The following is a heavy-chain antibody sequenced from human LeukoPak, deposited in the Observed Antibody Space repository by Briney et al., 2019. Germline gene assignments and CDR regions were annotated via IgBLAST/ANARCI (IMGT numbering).Heavy chain of an antibody. J-gene: IGHJ5*02. Sequence: PSETLSLTCTVSGRSVSSGSYYWSWIRQPPGKGLEWIGYIYYSGSTNYNPSLKSRVTISVDTSKNQFSLKLSSVTAADTAVYYCARDRRTITSKTFDPWGQGTLVTVSS. D-gene: IGHD3-10*01. V-gene: IGHV4-61*01. CDR1: GRSVSSGSYY. CDR2: IYYSGST. CDR3: ARDRRTITSKTFDP.